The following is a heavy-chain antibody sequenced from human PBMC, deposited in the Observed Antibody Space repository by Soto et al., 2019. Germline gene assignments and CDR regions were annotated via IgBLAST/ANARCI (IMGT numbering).Heavy chain of an antibody. CDR1: GGSISSSSYY. D-gene: IGHD5-18*01. Sequence: QLQLQESGPGLVKPSETLSLTCTVSGGSISSSSYYWGWVRQPPGKGLEGIGTIYNSGSTYYSPSLKSRVTISVDTSKNQFSLKLSSVNAADTAVYYCARPRGFIQLSYYFDSWGQGTLVTVSS. CDR3: ARPRGFIQLSYYFDS. V-gene: IGHV4-39*01. J-gene: IGHJ4*02. CDR2: IYNSGST.